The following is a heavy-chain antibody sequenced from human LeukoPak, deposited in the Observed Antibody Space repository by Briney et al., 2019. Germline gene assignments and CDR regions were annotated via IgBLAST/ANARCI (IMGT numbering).Heavy chain of an antibody. CDR1: GYTFIRYG. J-gene: IGHJ5*02. Sequence: ASVKVSCKASGYTFIRYGISWVRQAPGQGLEWMGGIIPNFGTPNYAQKFQGRVTITADKSTSTAYMELSSLRSEDTAVYYCARVLITSANWFDPWGQGTLVTVSS. CDR3: ARVLITSANWFDP. D-gene: IGHD1-14*01. CDR2: IIPNFGTP. V-gene: IGHV1-69*06.